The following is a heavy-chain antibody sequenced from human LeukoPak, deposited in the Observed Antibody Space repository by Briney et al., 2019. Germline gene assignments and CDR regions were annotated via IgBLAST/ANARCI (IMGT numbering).Heavy chain of an antibody. V-gene: IGHV4-34*01. J-gene: IGHJ4*02. D-gene: IGHD3-10*01. Sequence: PSETLSLTCAVYGGSFSGYYWSWIRQPPGKGLEWIGEINHSGSTNYNPSLKSRVTISVDTSKNQFSLKLSSVTAADTAVYYCARHKLWFGELVGDYWGQGTLVTVSS. CDR1: GGSFSGYY. CDR3: ARHKLWFGELVGDY. CDR2: INHSGST.